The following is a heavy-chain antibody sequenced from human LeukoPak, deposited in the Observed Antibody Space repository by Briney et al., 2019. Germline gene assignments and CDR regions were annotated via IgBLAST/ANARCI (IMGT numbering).Heavy chain of an antibody. CDR1: GYTFSSYV. CDR3: VRDLGDGYTTFDY. V-gene: IGHV1-3*01. J-gene: IGHJ4*02. Sequence: ASVKVPCKASGYTFSSYVVHWVRQAPGQRLEWMGWINAGNGDTKYSQKFQGRVTITRDTFASTAYMELSSLRSEDTGVYYCVRDLGDGYTTFDYWGQGTLVTVSS. CDR2: INAGNGDT. D-gene: IGHD5-24*01.